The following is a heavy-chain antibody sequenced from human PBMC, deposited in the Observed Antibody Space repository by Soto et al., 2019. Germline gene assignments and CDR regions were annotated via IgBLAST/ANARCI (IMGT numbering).Heavy chain of an antibody. Sequence: ASETLSLTCTVSGGSISSGDYYWSWIRQPPGKGLEWIGYIYYSGSTYYNPSLKSRVTISVDTSKNQFSLKLSSVTAADTAVYYCGRDSYGYRLYYYYGMDVWGQGTTVTVS. CDR2: IYYSGST. J-gene: IGHJ6*02. CDR3: GRDSYGYRLYYYYGMDV. V-gene: IGHV4-30-4*01. D-gene: IGHD5-18*01. CDR1: GGSISSGDYY.